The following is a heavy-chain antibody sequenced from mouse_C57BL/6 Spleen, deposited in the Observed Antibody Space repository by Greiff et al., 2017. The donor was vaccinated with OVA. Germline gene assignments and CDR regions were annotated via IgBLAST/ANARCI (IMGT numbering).Heavy chain of an antibody. D-gene: IGHD5-5*01. CDR1: GFTFTDYY. CDR2: IRNKANGYTT. Sequence: EVHLVESGGGLVQPGGSLSLSCAASGFTFTDYYMSWVRQPPGKALEWLGFIRNKANGYTTEYSASVKGRFTISRDNSQSILYLQMNALRAEDSATYYCSRYNSLRHFDVWGTGTTVTVSS. J-gene: IGHJ1*03. V-gene: IGHV7-3*01. CDR3: SRYNSLRHFDV.